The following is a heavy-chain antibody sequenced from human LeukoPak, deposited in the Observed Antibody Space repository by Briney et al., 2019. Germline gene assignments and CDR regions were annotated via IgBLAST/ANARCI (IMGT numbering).Heavy chain of an antibody. CDR2: INPNSGGT. V-gene: IGHV1-2*02. D-gene: IGHD3-10*01. Sequence: GASVKVSCKASGYTFTDHYMHWVRQAPGQGLEWMGWINPNSGGTNYAQKFQGRVTMTRDTSISTAYMELSRLRSDDTAVYYCARDVPYYYGSGTDSAIDYWGQGTLVTVSS. CDR1: GYTFTDHY. CDR3: ARDVPYYYGSGTDSAIDY. J-gene: IGHJ4*02.